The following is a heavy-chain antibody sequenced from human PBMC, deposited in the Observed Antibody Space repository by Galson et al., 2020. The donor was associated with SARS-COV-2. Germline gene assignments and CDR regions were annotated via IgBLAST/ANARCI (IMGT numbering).Heavy chain of an antibody. CDR1: GFTFSSYW. Sequence: QLGESLKISCAASGFTFSSYWMSWVRQAPGKGLEWVANIKQDGSEKYYVDSVKGRFTISRDNAKNSLYLQMNSLRAEDTAVYYCARADYAYYYYYMDVWGKGTTDTVSS. J-gene: IGHJ6*03. D-gene: IGHD4-17*01. V-gene: IGHV3-7*01. CDR2: IKQDGSEK. CDR3: ARADYAYYYYYMDV.